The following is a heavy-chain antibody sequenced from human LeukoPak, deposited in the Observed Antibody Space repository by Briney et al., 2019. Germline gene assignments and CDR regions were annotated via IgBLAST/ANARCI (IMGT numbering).Heavy chain of an antibody. J-gene: IGHJ2*01. V-gene: IGHV1-18*01. CDR2: ISAYNGNT. CDR3: AREGDSSGYYWWYFDL. D-gene: IGHD3-22*01. Sequence: EASVKVSCKTSGYTFTSYGISWVRQAPGQGLEWMGWISAYNGNTNYAQKLQGRVTMTTDTSTSTAYMELRSLRSDDTAVYYCAREGDSSGYYWWYFDLWGRGILVTVSS. CDR1: GYTFTSYG.